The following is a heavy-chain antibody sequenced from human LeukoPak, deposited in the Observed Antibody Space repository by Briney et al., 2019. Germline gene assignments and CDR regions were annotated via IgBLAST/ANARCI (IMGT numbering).Heavy chain of an antibody. CDR2: VSHSGNT. CDR3: ARHGVEQWLAY. Sequence: SETLSLTCSVSGGSISGHYWSWIRQPPGKGLEWIGYVSHSGNTNYNPSLRSRVTISLDTSKNQFSLELRSVTAADTAVYYCARHGVEQWLAYWGQGTLVSVSS. V-gene: IGHV4-59*11. CDR1: GGSISGHY. J-gene: IGHJ4*02. D-gene: IGHD6-19*01.